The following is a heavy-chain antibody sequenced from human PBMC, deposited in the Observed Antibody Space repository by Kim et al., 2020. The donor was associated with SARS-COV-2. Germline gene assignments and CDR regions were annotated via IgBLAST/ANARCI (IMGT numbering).Heavy chain of an antibody. J-gene: IGHJ4*02. CDR3: ARDFFMGDFDY. CDR1: GFTFSSYE. V-gene: IGHV3-48*03. Sequence: GGSLRLSCAASGFTFSSYEMNWVRQAPGKGLEWVSYISSSGSTIYYADSVKGRFTISRDNAKNTLYLQMNSLRAEDTAVYYCARDFFMGDFDYWGQGTLGTVSS. D-gene: IGHD3-16*01. CDR2: ISSSGSTI.